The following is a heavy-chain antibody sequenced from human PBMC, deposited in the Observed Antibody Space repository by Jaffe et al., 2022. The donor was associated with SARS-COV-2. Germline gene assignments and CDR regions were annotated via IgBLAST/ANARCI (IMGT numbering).Heavy chain of an antibody. J-gene: IGHJ5*02. D-gene: IGHD1-26*01. V-gene: IGHV1-69*08. CDR2: IIPILGIA. CDR1: GGTFSSYT. Sequence: QVQLVQSGAEVKKPGSSVKVSCKASGGTFSSYTISWVRQAPGQGLEWMGRIIPILGIANYAQKFQGRVTITADKSTSTAYMELSSLRSEDTAVYYCARDPKETAFPDPQLATWFDPWGQGTLVTVSS. CDR3: ARDPKETAFPDPQLATWFDP.